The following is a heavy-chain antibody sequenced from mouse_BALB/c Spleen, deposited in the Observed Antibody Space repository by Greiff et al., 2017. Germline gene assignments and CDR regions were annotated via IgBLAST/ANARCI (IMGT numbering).Heavy chain of an antibody. J-gene: IGHJ2*01. CDR2: ISYSGST. CDR1: GYSITSDYA. Sequence: DVQLVESGPGLVKPSQSLSLTCTVTGYSITSDYAWNWIRQFPGNKLEWMGYISYSGSTSYNPSLKSRISITRDTSKNQFFLQLNSVTTEDTATYYCARGGRLGRNFDYWGQGTTLTVSS. D-gene: IGHD4-1*01. V-gene: IGHV3-2*02. CDR3: ARGGRLGRNFDY.